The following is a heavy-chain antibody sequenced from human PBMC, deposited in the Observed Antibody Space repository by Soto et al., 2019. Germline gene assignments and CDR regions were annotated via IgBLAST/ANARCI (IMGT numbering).Heavy chain of an antibody. Sequence: SETLSLTCTVSGGSISSYYWSWIRQPPWKGLEWIGYIYYSGSTNYNPSLKSRVTISVDTSKNQFSLKLSSVTAADTAVYYCASLQGWYYDSSGYPYYFDYWGQGTLVTVS. CDR3: ASLQGWYYDSSGYPYYFDY. CDR1: GGSISSYY. V-gene: IGHV4-59*01. D-gene: IGHD3-22*01. CDR2: IYYSGST. J-gene: IGHJ4*02.